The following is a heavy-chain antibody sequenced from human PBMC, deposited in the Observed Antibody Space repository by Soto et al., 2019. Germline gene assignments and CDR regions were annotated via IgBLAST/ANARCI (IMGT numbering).Heavy chain of an antibody. CDR2: ISSSGSTI. D-gene: IGHD4-17*01. CDR3: ARNNLDDYGDPFDY. CDR1: GFTFSSYE. Sequence: PGGSLRLSCAASGFTFSSYEMNWVRQAPGKGLEWVSYISSSGSTIYYADSVKGRFTISRDNAKNSLYLQMNSLRAEDTAVYYCARNNLDDYGDPFDYWGQGTLVTVSS. V-gene: IGHV3-48*03. J-gene: IGHJ4*02.